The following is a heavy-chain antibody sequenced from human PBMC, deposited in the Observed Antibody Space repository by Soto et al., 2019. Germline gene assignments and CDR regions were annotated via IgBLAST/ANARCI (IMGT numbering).Heavy chain of an antibody. Sequence: GGSLRLSCAASGFTFSSYAMSWVRQAPGKGLEWVSAISGSGGSTYYADSVKGRFTISRDNSKNTLYLQMNSLRAEDTAVYYCANIVVVPAAISYYYYYMDVWGKGTTVTVSS. CDR3: ANIVVVPAAISYYYYYMDV. CDR1: GFTFSSYA. D-gene: IGHD2-2*01. J-gene: IGHJ6*03. CDR2: ISGSGGST. V-gene: IGHV3-23*01.